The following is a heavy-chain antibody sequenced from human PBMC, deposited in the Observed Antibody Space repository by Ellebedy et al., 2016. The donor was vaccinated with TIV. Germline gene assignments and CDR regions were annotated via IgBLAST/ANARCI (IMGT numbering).Heavy chain of an antibody. D-gene: IGHD2-15*01. CDR2: WNT. CDR1: GYTFTSYY. V-gene: IGHV1-69*13. J-gene: IGHJ6*02. Sequence: ASVKVSCKASGYTFTSYYMHWVRQAPGQGLEWMGWNTSYAQKLQGKVTITADESTSTAYMELSSLRSEDTAVYYCARYLGYCSGGSCYYYGMDVWGQGTTVTVSS. CDR3: ARYLGYCSGGSCYYYGMDV.